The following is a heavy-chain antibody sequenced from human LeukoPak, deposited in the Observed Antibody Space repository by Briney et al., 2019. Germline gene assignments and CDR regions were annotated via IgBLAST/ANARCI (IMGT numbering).Heavy chain of an antibody. V-gene: IGHV1-69*05. Sequence: SVKVSCKASGGTFSSYAISWVRQAPGQGLEWMGGIIPISGTANYAQKFQGRVTITTDESTSTAYMELSSLRSEDTAVYFCARGDYGGNSGWYYYYYMDVWGKGTTVTVSS. CDR3: ARGDYGGNSGWYYYYYMDV. D-gene: IGHD4-23*01. J-gene: IGHJ6*03. CDR2: IIPISGTA. CDR1: GGTFSSYA.